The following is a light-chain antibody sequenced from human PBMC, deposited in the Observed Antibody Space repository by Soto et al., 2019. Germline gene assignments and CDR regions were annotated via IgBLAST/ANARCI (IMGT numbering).Light chain of an antibody. Sequence: DIQMTQSPSSLSASVGDRVTITCQASQDISNYLNWYQQKPGKAPKLQIYDASNLETGVPSRFSGSRSGTDFTFTISSLQPEDIATYYCQHRDTFGQGTKLEIK. CDR1: QDISNY. CDR3: QHRDT. CDR2: DAS. V-gene: IGKV1-33*01. J-gene: IGKJ2*01.